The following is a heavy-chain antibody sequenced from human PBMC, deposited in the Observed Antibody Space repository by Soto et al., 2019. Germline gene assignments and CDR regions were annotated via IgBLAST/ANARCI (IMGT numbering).Heavy chain of an antibody. CDR3: AKGQHCSTTSCYFYYYGVDV. CDR1: GFTFSSYG. J-gene: IGHJ6*02. V-gene: IGHV3-30*18. D-gene: IGHD2-2*01. CDR2: ISYDGSNK. Sequence: HPGGSLRLSCAASGFTFSSYGMHWVRQAPGKGLEWVAVISYDGSNKYYADSVKGRFTISRDNSKNTLYLQMNSLRAEDTAVYYCAKGQHCSTTSCYFYYYGVDVWGQGTTVTVSS.